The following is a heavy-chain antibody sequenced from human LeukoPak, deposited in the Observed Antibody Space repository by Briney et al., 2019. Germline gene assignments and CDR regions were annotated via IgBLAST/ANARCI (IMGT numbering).Heavy chain of an antibody. CDR2: IRYDGSNK. D-gene: IGHD6-19*01. J-gene: IGHJ3*02. CDR1: GFTFSSYG. V-gene: IGHV3-30*02. CDR3: ARDRAPGGSGWYGGAFDI. Sequence: GGSLRLSCAASGFTFSSYGMHWVRQAPGKGLEWVAFIRYDGSNKYYADSVKGRFTISRDNSKNTLYLQMNSLRAEDTAVYYCARDRAPGGSGWYGGAFDIWGQGTMVTVSS.